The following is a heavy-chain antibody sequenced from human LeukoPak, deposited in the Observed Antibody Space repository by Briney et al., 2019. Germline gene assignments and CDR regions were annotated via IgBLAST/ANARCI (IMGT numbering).Heavy chain of an antibody. CDR1: GYTFTSYG. V-gene: IGHV1-18*01. Sequence: ASVKVPCKASGYTFTSYGISWVRQAPGQGLEWMGWISAYNGNTNYAQKLQGRVTMTTDTSTSTAYMELRSLRSDDTAVYYCARDTHCSSTSCYTYWSKWGQGTLVTVSS. CDR2: ISAYNGNT. CDR3: ARDTHCSSTSCYTYWSK. J-gene: IGHJ4*02. D-gene: IGHD2-2*02.